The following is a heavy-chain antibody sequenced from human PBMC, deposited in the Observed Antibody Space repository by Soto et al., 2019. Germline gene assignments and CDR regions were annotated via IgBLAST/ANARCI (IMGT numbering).Heavy chain of an antibody. D-gene: IGHD6-13*01. CDR2: IIPIFGTA. Sequence: VKVSCNPSGGTFSSYAISWVRHAPGQGLEWMGGIIPIFGTANYAQKFQGRVTITADKSTSTAYMELSSLRSEDTAVYYCASGNSSSWYESYYYYGMDVWGQGTTVTVSS. V-gene: IGHV1-69*13. J-gene: IGHJ6*02. CDR3: ASGNSSSWYESYYYYGMDV. CDR1: GGTFSSYA.